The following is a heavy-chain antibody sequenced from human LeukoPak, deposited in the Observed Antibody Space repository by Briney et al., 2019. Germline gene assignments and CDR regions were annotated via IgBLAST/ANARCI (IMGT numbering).Heavy chain of an antibody. CDR2: IIPILGIA. Sequence: SVKVSCKASGGTFSSYAISWVRQAPGQGLEWMGRIIPILGIANYAQKFQGRVTITADKSTSTAYMELSSLRSEDTAVYYCARGAYGPHYYDSSGPEAFDIWGQGTMVTVSS. CDR1: GGTFSSYA. D-gene: IGHD3-22*01. J-gene: IGHJ3*02. CDR3: ARGAYGPHYYDSSGPEAFDI. V-gene: IGHV1-69*04.